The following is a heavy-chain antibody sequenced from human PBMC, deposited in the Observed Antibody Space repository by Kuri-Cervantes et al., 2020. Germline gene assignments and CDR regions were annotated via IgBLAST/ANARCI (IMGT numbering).Heavy chain of an antibody. CDR2: ISYDGSNK. CDR1: GFTFSSYA. Sequence: GGSLRLSCAASGFTFSSYAMHWVRQAPGKGLEWVAVISYDGSNKYYADSVKGRFTISRDNSKNTLYLQMNSLRAEDTAVYYCAKVLGYSYGFFDYWGQGTLVTVPS. V-gene: IGHV3-30-3*01. CDR3: AKVLGYSYGFFDY. J-gene: IGHJ4*02. D-gene: IGHD5-18*01.